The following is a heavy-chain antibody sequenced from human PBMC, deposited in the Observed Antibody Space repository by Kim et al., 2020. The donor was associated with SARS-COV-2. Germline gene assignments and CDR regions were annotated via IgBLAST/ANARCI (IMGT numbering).Heavy chain of an antibody. J-gene: IGHJ4*02. Sequence: ASVKVSCKASGYTFTSYGISWVRQAPGQGLEWMGWISAYNGNTNYAQKLQGRVTMTTDTSTSTAYMELRSLRSDDTAVYYCARTSRVPYSSSWYGQYWGQGTLVTVSS. V-gene: IGHV1-18*01. CDR2: ISAYNGNT. CDR3: ARTSRVPYSSSWYGQY. D-gene: IGHD6-13*01. CDR1: GYTFTSYG.